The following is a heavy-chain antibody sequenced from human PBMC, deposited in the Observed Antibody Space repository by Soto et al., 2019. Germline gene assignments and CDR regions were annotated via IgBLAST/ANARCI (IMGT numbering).Heavy chain of an antibody. CDR2: IYSGGST. Sequence: EVQLVETGGGLIQPGGSLRLSCAASGFTVSSNYMSWVRQAPGKGLEWVSVIYSGGSTYYADSVKGRFTISRDNSKNTLYLQMNSLRAEDTAVYYCASGSIVGATWSYFDYWGQGTLVTVSS. J-gene: IGHJ4*02. V-gene: IGHV3-53*02. CDR3: ASGSIVGATWSYFDY. D-gene: IGHD1-26*01. CDR1: GFTVSSNY.